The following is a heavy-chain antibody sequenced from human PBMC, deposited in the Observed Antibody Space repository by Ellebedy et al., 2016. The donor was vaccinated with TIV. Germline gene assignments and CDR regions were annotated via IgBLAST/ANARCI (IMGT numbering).Heavy chain of an antibody. CDR1: GFTFSSYS. D-gene: IGHD3-10*01. Sequence: GGSLRLSXAASGFTFSSYSMNWVRQAPGKGLEWVGRIKSKTDGGTTDYAAPVKGRFTISRDDSKNTLYLQMNSLKTEDTAVYYCSLLWFGELLGYWGQGTLVTVSS. CDR2: IKSKTDGGTT. J-gene: IGHJ4*02. CDR3: SLLWFGELLGY. V-gene: IGHV3-15*01.